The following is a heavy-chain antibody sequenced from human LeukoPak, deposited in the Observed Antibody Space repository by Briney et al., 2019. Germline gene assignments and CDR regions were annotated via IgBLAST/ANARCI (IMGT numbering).Heavy chain of an antibody. CDR2: VSGSGGST. D-gene: IGHD6-25*01. Sequence: GGSLRLSCAASGFTFSSYAMSWVRQAPGRGPEWVSGVSGSGGSTYYADSVKGRFTISRDNSKNTLYLQMNSLRAEDTAVYYCVRDLGAALWPNAFDIWGQGTMVTVSS. CDR1: GFTFSSYA. V-gene: IGHV3-23*01. CDR3: VRDLGAALWPNAFDI. J-gene: IGHJ3*02.